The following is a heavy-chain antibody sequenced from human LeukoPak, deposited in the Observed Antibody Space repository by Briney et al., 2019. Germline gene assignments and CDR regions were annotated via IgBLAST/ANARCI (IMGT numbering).Heavy chain of an antibody. D-gene: IGHD3-3*01. Sequence: GGSLRLSCAASGFTFSSYGMHGVRQAPGKGLEWVAVIWYDGSNKYYADSVKGRFTISRDNSKNTLYLKMKRLSCGATGVYYIASGPSIFEIDHWGQGTLVTVSS. CDR2: IWYDGSNK. CDR1: GFTFSSYG. J-gene: IGHJ4*02. CDR3: ASGPSIFEIDH. V-gene: IGHV3-33*01.